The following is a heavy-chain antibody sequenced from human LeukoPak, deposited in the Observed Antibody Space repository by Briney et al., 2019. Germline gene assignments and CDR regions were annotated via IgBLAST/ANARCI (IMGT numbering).Heavy chain of an antibody. D-gene: IGHD1-1*01. V-gene: IGHV3-30*02. J-gene: IGHJ4*02. Sequence: PGGSLRLSCAASGFTFSTYGMHWVRQAPGKGLEWVAFIRYDGSNKYYADSVKGRFTISRDNSKKTLYLQMNSLRAEDTAVYFCAKDKDPWKSTSISDFDYWGQGTLVTVSS. CDR1: GFTFSTYG. CDR2: IRYDGSNK. CDR3: AKDKDPWKSTSISDFDY.